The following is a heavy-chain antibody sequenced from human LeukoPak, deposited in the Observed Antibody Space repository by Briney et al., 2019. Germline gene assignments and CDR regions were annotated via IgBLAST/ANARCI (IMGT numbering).Heavy chain of an antibody. Sequence: GGSLRLSCVVSGFTFSGSAVHWVSQASGKGLEGVGRIRSKANNYATAYAASVKGRFTISRDDSKNTAYLQMNSLKTEDTAVYYCTGDNFDSSVKFDYWGQGTLVTVSS. D-gene: IGHD3-22*01. CDR2: IRSKANNYAT. CDR3: TGDNFDSSVKFDY. J-gene: IGHJ4*02. V-gene: IGHV3-73*01. CDR1: GFTFSGSA.